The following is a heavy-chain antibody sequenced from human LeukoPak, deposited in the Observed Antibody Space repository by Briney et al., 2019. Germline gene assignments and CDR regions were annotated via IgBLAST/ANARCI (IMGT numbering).Heavy chain of an antibody. CDR2: IIPIFGTA. Sequence: GASVTVSCKASGGTFSSYAISWVRQAPGQGLEWMGGIIPIFGTANYAQKFQGRVTITVDESTSTAYMELSSLRSEDTAVYYCARGEWELLGTFDYWGQGTLVTVSS. CDR3: ARGEWELLGTFDY. CDR1: GGTFSSYA. D-gene: IGHD1-26*01. J-gene: IGHJ4*02. V-gene: IGHV1-69*13.